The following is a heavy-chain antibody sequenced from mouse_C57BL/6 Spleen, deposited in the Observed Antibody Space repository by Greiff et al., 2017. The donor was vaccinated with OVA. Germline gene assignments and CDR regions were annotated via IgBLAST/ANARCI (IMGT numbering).Heavy chain of an antibody. V-gene: IGHV1-82*01. D-gene: IGHD1-1*01. CDR2: IYPGDGDT. CDR1: LYSFSSSL. J-gene: IGHJ4*01. CDR3: ARDYGSSFYYAMDY. Sequence: QVQLQQSGPELVKPGAYVKISCNASLYSFSSSLMNWVKQRPGKGLEWIGRIYPGDGDTNYNGKFKGKATLTADKSSSTAYMQLSSLTSEDSAVYFCARDYGSSFYYAMDYWGQGTSDTVSS.